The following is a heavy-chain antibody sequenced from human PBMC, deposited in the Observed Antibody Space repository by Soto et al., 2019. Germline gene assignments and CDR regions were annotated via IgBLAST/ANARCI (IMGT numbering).Heavy chain of an antibody. V-gene: IGHV4-59*01. Sequence: PSETLSLTCTVSGGSIISYYWSWIRQPPGKGLEWIGYIYDSGSTNYNPSLKSRVTISVDTSKSQFSLKLSSVPAADTAVYYCARDRTYYESSGLYFDYWGQGTLVTVSS. CDR3: ARDRTYYESSGLYFDY. CDR1: GGSIISYY. D-gene: IGHD3-22*01. J-gene: IGHJ4*02. CDR2: IYDSGST.